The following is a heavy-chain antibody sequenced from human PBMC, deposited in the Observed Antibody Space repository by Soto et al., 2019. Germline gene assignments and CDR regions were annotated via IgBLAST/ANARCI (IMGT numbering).Heavy chain of an antibody. D-gene: IGHD3-10*01. Sequence: GGSLRLSCAASGFTFSSYDMSWVRQAPGKGLEWVSAISGSGGSTYYADSVKGRFTISRDNSKNTLYLQMNSLRAEDTAVYYCAKVHCGSGSYYGYWGQGTLVTVSS. CDR1: GFTFSSYD. CDR3: AKVHCGSGSYYGY. J-gene: IGHJ4*02. CDR2: ISGSGGST. V-gene: IGHV3-23*01.